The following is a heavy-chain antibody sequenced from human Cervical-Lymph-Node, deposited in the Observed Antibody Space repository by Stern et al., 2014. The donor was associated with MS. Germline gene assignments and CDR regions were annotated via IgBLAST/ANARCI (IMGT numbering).Heavy chain of an antibody. D-gene: IGHD4-23*01. V-gene: IGHV3-33*01. CDR3: ARDKYGGNWVGLYYYGMDV. CDR2: IWDDGSNK. Sequence: VQLVESGGGVVQPGRSLRLSCAASGFTFSSYGMHWVRQAPGKGLEWVAVIWDDGSNKYYADSVKGRFTISRDNSKNTLYLQMNSLRAEDTAVYYCARDKYGGNWVGLYYYGMDVWGQGTTVTVSS. J-gene: IGHJ6*02. CDR1: GFTFSSYG.